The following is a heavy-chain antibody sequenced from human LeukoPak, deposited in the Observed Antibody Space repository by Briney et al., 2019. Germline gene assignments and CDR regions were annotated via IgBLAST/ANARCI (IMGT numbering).Heavy chain of an antibody. D-gene: IGHD2-15*01. CDR1: GYTFTSYA. J-gene: IGHJ3*02. Sequence: SVKVSCKASGYTFTSYAISWVRQAPGQGLEWMGGIIPVFCTANYAQKFQGRVTITADESTSTTYMELSSLRSEDTAVYYCARDRVVGLGFDNAFDIWGHGTMVTVSS. CDR2: IIPVFCTA. V-gene: IGHV1-69*13. CDR3: ARDRVVGLGFDNAFDI.